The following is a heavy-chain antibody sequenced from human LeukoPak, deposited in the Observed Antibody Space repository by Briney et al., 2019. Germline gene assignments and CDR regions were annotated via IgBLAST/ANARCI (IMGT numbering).Heavy chain of an antibody. CDR1: GFSFKDYY. V-gene: IGHV3-11*01. CDR2: INVNGGAM. Sequence: GGSLRLSCAASGFSFKDYYFSWIRQAPGKGLEWVSFINVNGGAMYYADFVKGRFTISRDNAKSSLYLETNSLRVEDTAVYYCARGPRILAAGSYYFDYWGQGSLVTVSS. J-gene: IGHJ4*02. CDR3: ARGPRILAAGSYYFDY. D-gene: IGHD6-13*01.